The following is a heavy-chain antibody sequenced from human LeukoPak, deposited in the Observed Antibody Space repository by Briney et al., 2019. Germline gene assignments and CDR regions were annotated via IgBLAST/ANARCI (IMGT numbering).Heavy chain of an antibody. CDR1: GYSISSGYY. V-gene: IGHV4-38-2*01. D-gene: IGHD3-10*01. CDR2: IYHSGST. J-gene: IGHJ4*02. Sequence: PSETLSLTCAVSGYSISSGYYWGWIRQPPGKGLEWIGSIYHSGSTYYNPSLKSRVTISVDTSKNQFSLKLSSVTAADTAVYYCARLHRGDPDYWGQGTLVTVSS. CDR3: ARLHRGDPDY.